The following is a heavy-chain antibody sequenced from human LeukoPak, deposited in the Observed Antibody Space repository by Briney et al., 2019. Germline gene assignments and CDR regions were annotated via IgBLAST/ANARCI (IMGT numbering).Heavy chain of an antibody. D-gene: IGHD2-15*01. J-gene: IGHJ4*02. CDR3: ARVTNGYCSGGSCSSRGALGY. CDR1: GGSISGCY. V-gene: IGHV4-59*01. Sequence: KPSETLSLTCTVSGGSISGCYWSWIRRPPGKGLEWIGYIYYSGSTSYNPSLKSRVTISVDTSKNQFSLKLSSVTAADTAVYYCARVTNGYCSGGSCSSRGALGYWGQGTLVTVSS. CDR2: IYYSGST.